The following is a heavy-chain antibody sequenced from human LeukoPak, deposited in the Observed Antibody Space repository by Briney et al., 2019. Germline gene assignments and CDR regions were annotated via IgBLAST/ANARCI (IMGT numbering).Heavy chain of an antibody. CDR2: ISSGSTI. Sequence: GSLRLSCAASGFTFSDYYMSWIRQAPGKGLEWVSYISSGSTIYYADSVKGRFTISRDNAKNSLYLQMNSLRAEDTAVYYCARVKAAGTFSFDYWGQGTLVTVSS. D-gene: IGHD6-13*01. CDR1: GFTFSDYY. V-gene: IGHV3-11*04. J-gene: IGHJ4*02. CDR3: ARVKAAGTFSFDY.